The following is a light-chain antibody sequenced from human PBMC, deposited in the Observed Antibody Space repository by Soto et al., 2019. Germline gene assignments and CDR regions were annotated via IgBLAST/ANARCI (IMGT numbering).Light chain of an antibody. CDR1: QSVSNK. J-gene: IGKJ4*01. CDR2: AES. V-gene: IGKV3-11*01. CDR3: QHRANWPLT. Sequence: EIVLTQSPATLSLSPGEIATLSCSASQSVSNKVIWYQQEPGQAPMLLSYAESTRVTGIPARLSGSGSGTAFTVAVNSVVSDAFEVYCCQHRANWPLTFGGGTKVDIK.